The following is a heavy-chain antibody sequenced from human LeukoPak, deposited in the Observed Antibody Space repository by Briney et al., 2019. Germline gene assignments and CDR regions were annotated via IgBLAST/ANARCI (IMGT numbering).Heavy chain of an antibody. CDR1: GFTFSSYA. D-gene: IGHD2-2*01. V-gene: IGHV3-23*01. J-gene: IGHJ6*03. Sequence: GGSLRLSCAASGFTFSSYAMSWVRQAPGKGLEWVSAISGSGGSTYYADSVKGGFTISRDNSKNTLYLQMHSLRAEDTAVYYCAKSAGVIGTYCSSTSCYAGSYYMDVWGKGTTVTVSS. CDR3: AKSAGVIGTYCSSTSCYAGSYYMDV. CDR2: ISGSGGST.